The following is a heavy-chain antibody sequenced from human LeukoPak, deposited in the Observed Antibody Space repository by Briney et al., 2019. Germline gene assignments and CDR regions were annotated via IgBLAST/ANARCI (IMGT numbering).Heavy chain of an antibody. J-gene: IGHJ4*02. CDR1: GYTFTGYY. V-gene: IGHV1-2*02. Sequence: GASVKVSCKASGYTFTGYYIHWVRQAPGQGLEWMGWINPSSGGTNYAQKFQGRVTMTRDTSISTAYLELSRLTSDDTAVYYCARGDYYDKYYFDYWGQGTLVTVSS. CDR2: INPSSGGT. D-gene: IGHD3-22*01. CDR3: ARGDYYDKYYFDY.